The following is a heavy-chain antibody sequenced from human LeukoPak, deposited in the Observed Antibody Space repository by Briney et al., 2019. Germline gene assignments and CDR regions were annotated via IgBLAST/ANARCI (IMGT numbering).Heavy chain of an antibody. D-gene: IGHD1-26*01. J-gene: IGHJ4*02. CDR1: GFTFDDYG. Sequence: GGSLRLSCAASGFTFDDYGMSWVRQAPGKGLEWVSGINWNGGSTGYADSVKGRFTISRDNAKNSLYLQMNSLRAEDTAVYYCASIVGATTEYYFDYWGQGTLVTVSS. CDR2: INWNGGST. V-gene: IGHV3-20*04. CDR3: ASIVGATTEYYFDY.